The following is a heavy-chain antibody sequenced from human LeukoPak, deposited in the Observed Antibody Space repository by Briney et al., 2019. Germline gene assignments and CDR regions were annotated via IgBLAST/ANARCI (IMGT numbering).Heavy chain of an antibody. CDR2: IYYSGST. Sequence: PSETLSLTCSVSGASISGYYWSWIRQPPGKGLEWFGHIYYSGSTTYNPSLKSRVTISVDTSKNQFSLKLSSVTAADTAVCYCARCLSRCNNGFDIWGQGTMVTVSS. V-gene: IGHV4-59*01. J-gene: IGHJ3*02. CDR1: GASISGYY. D-gene: IGHD2/OR15-2a*01. CDR3: ARCLSRCNNGFDI.